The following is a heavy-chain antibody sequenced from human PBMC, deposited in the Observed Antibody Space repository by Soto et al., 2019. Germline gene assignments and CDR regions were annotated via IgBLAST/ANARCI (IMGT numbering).Heavy chain of an antibody. J-gene: IGHJ4*02. CDR3: ARDPSYLEWLLSDFHY. D-gene: IGHD3-3*01. CDR1: GYTFTSYG. CDR2: ISAYNGNT. Sequence: ASVKVSCKASGYTFTSYGISWVRQAPGQGLEWMGWISAYNGNTNYAQKLQGRVTMTTDTSTSTAYMELRSLRSDDTAVYYCARDPSYLEWLLSDFHYWGQGTLVTVSS. V-gene: IGHV1-18*01.